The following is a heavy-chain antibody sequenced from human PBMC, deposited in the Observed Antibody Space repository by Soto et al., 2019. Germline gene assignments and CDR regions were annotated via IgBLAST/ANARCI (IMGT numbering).Heavy chain of an antibody. D-gene: IGHD2-15*01. CDR1: GFTFSAYT. CDR2: ISYDESDK. J-gene: IGHJ5*02. V-gene: IGHV3-30-3*01. CDR3: ARRSGGGNCLDL. Sequence: QVQLVESGGSVVQPGRSLRLSCAASGFTFSAYTMHWVRQAPGKGLEWVSVISYDESDKFYADSVKGRFTISRDISKNTLYLQTTSLRSEDTAVYYCARRSGGGNCLDLWGQGTLVTVSS.